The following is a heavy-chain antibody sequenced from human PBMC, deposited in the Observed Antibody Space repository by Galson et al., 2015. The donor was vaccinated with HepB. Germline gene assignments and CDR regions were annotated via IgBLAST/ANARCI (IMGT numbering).Heavy chain of an antibody. CDR1: GFTFSSYG. D-gene: IGHD4-17*01. CDR3: ARDRKTVHGMDAFDI. Sequence: SLRLSCAASGFTFSSYGMHWVRQAPGKGPEWVAVIWYDGSNKYYADSVKGRFTISRDNAKNTLYLQMNSLRAEDTAVYYCARDRKTVHGMDAFDIWGQGTMVTVSS. CDR2: IWYDGSNK. J-gene: IGHJ3*02. V-gene: IGHV3-33*01.